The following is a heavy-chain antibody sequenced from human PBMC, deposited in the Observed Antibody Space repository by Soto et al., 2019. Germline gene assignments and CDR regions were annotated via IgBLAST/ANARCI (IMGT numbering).Heavy chain of an antibody. CDR1: GDSIRRYY. CDR2: LYYTRTT. J-gene: IGHJ3*02. Sequence: SETLSLPCTVSGDSIRRYYWSWIRQPPGKGLEWITYLYYTRTTTYNPSLKSRVTISLDSSQNQFSLQLSSVTAADPAVYYCARESFNSFDIWGQGTMVTVSS. V-gene: IGHV4-59*01. CDR3: ARESFNSFDI.